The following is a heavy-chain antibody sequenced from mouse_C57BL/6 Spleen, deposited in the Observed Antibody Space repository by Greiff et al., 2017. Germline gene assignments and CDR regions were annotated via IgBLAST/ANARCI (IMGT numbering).Heavy chain of an antibody. CDR2: INPYNGGT. CDR3: ARYSSYYYAMDY. D-gene: IGHD2-12*01. V-gene: IGHV1-19*01. J-gene: IGHJ4*01. CDR1: GYTFTDYY. Sequence: DVKLQESGPVLVKPGASVKMSCKASGYTFTDYYMNWVKQSHGKSLEWIGVINPYNGGTSYNQKFKGKATLTVDKSSSTAYMELNSLTSEDSAVYYCARYSSYYYAMDYWGQGTSVTVSS.